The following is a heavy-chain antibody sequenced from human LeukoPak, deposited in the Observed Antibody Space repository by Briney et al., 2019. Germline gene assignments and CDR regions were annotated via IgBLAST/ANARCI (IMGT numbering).Heavy chain of an antibody. CDR3: ARANAKVTIFGVAPSYYFDY. V-gene: IGHV4-59*01. CDR1: GGSISSYY. Sequence: SETLSLTCTVSGGSISSYYWSWIRQPAGKGLEWIGYIYYSGSTNYNPSLKSRVTISVDTSKNQFSLKLSSVTAADTAVYYCARANAKVTIFGVAPSYYFDYWGQGTLVTVSS. D-gene: IGHD3-3*01. CDR2: IYYSGST. J-gene: IGHJ4*02.